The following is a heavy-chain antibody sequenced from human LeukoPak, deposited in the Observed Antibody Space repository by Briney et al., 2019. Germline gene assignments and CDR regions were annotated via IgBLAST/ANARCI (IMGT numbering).Heavy chain of an antibody. CDR1: GYTFTSYG. CDR3: AREFGYCSSTSCYAPDY. Sequence: ASVKVSCKASGYTFTSYGISWVRQAPGQGLEWMGWISAYNGNTNYAQKLHGRVTMTTDTSTSTAYMELRSLRSDDTAVYYCAREFGYCSSTSCYAPDYWGQGTLVTVSS. D-gene: IGHD2-2*03. CDR2: ISAYNGNT. J-gene: IGHJ4*02. V-gene: IGHV1-18*04.